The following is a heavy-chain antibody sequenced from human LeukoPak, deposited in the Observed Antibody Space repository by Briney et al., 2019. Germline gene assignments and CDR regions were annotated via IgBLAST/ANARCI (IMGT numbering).Heavy chain of an antibody. Sequence: SVKVSCKASGFTFSNSAIQWVRQARGQRLEWIGWIGVGGGNTNYAQRFQDRVTITRDMSTSTAYMELSSLRAEDTAVYYCAKDERNWNYNLASQTYDWGQGTLVTVSS. CDR3: AKDERNWNYNLASQTYD. CDR1: GFTFSNSA. V-gene: IGHV1-58*02. D-gene: IGHD1-7*01. J-gene: IGHJ4*02. CDR2: IGVGGGNT.